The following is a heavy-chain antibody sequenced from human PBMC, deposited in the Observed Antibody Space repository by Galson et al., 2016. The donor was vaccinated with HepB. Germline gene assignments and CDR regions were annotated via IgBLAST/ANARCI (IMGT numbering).Heavy chain of an antibody. CDR3: ARKITAAGYAMDV. CDR1: GGSVSSGSYC. V-gene: IGHV4-61*01. J-gene: IGHJ6*02. CDR2: IYYSGRT. D-gene: IGHD6-13*01. Sequence: LSLTCTVSGGSVSSGSYCCNWIRQSPGKGLEWIGYIYYSGRTNYNPSLKSRVTMSVDTSKNQFSLNVTSVTAADTAVYYCARKITAAGYAMDVWGQGTTVTVSS.